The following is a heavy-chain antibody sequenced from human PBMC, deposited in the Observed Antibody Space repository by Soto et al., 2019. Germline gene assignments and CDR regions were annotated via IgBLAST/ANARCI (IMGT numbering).Heavy chain of an antibody. Sequence: QVQLQESGPRLVKPSETLSLTCTVSGCSISNYYWAWIQQPAGKGLEWLGRIYTSGSTNYNPSLRSRVTMSVDTSQNQFSQKLSSVTAADTVLYYCARQTTDSSSWYDFWGHGTLVTVSS. V-gene: IGHV4-4*07. J-gene: IGHJ5*01. CDR1: GCSISNYY. CDR3: ARQTTDSSSWYDF. D-gene: IGHD6-13*01. CDR2: IYTSGST.